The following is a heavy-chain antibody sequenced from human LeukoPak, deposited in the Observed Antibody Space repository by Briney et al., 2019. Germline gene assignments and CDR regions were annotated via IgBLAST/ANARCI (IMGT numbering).Heavy chain of an antibody. J-gene: IGHJ6*02. V-gene: IGHV3-74*01. Sequence: PGGSLRLSCVGSGFTFSSYWMHWVRQGPGKGLEWVSRISIDGSTTTYADSVKGRFTISRDDAQNSLYLQMNSLRAEDTAVYYCARGGGLDVWGQGATVTVSS. CDR1: GFTFSSYW. D-gene: IGHD3-16*01. CDR2: ISIDGSTT. CDR3: ARGGGLDV.